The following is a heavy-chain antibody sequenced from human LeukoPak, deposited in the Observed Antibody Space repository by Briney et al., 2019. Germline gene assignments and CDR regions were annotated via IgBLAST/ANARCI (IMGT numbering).Heavy chain of an antibody. J-gene: IGHJ4*02. CDR3: ARDRSSGWYPWYFDY. V-gene: IGHV3-7*01. D-gene: IGHD6-19*01. Sequence: AGGSLRLSCAASGFTFSSYWMSWVRQSPGKGLEWVASIKQDGSEKYYVDSVKGRFTISRDNAKNSLYLQMNSLRAEDTSVYFCARDRSSGWYPWYFDYWGQGTLVTVSS. CDR2: IKQDGSEK. CDR1: GFTFSSYW.